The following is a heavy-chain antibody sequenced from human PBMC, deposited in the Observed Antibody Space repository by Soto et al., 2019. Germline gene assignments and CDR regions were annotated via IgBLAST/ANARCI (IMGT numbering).Heavy chain of an antibody. J-gene: IGHJ3*02. D-gene: IGHD6-13*01. CDR3: ATLPPSTRWYFDAFDI. Sequence: EVQLLESGGGLVQPGGSLRLSCAASGFTFSSYAMSWFRQALGKGLEWVSAISGSGGSTSYADSVRGRFNISGGNSKNTLYLQMKSMRAEDKAVYYCATLPPSTRWYFDAFDIWGQGTMVTVSS. CDR2: ISGSGGST. CDR1: GFTFSSYA. V-gene: IGHV3-23*01.